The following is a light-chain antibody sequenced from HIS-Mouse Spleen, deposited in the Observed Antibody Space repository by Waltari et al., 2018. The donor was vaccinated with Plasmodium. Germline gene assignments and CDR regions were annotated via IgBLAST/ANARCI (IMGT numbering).Light chain of an antibody. V-gene: IGLV3-10*01. J-gene: IGLJ3*02. CDR1: ALPKKY. Sequence: SYELTQPPSVSVSPGQTARITCSGDALPKKYAYWYQQKSGQAPVLVIYEDSKRPSGMPEGFSGVSSGKSATLTISGAQVEDEADYYCYSTDSSGNHRVFGGGTKLTVL. CDR2: EDS. CDR3: YSTDSSGNHRV.